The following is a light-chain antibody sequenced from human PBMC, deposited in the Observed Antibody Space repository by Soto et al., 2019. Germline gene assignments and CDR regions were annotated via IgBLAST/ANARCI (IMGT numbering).Light chain of an antibody. CDR1: QSVSSNY. CDR3: QQYGSSLWT. V-gene: IGKV3-20*01. J-gene: IGKJ1*01. CDR2: GAS. Sequence: EIVLTQSPGTLSLSPGERATLSCGASQSVSSNYVAWYQQKLGPAPRLLIYGASSRATGIPDRISDSGSGTDFTLTISRLEPEDFAVYYCQQYGSSLWTFGQGTKVDIK.